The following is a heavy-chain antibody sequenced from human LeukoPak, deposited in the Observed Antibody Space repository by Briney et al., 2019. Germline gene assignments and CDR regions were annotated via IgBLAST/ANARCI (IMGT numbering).Heavy chain of an antibody. CDR2: ISTDGKDK. Sequence: GGSLRLSCAASGFTFRSYGMHWVRQAPGKGLEWVTVISTDGKDKKYADSVKGRFTISRDNSKNTLDLQMNGIRAEDTARYYCAKDQKWPAAGYYFDSWGQGTLVTVSS. CDR3: AKDQKWPAAGYYFDS. V-gene: IGHV3-30*18. D-gene: IGHD6-13*01. CDR1: GFTFRSYG. J-gene: IGHJ4*02.